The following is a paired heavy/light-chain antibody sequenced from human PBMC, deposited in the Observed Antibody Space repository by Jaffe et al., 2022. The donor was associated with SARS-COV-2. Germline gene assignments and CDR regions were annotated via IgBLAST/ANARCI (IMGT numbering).Heavy chain of an antibody. D-gene: IGHD3-22*01. J-gene: IGHJ4*02. CDR1: GGSISGYY. CDR3: ARSLTYFYDSSGYSALVY. CDR2: IYDSGST. V-gene: IGHV4-59*08. Sequence: QVQLQESGPGLVKPSETLSLTCTVSGGSISGYYWSWIRQPPGKGLEWIGYIYDSGSTDYNPSLKSRVTISVDTSKNQFSLKLSSVTAADTAVYYCARSLTYFYDSSGYSALVYWGQGTLVTVSS.
Light chain of an antibody. V-gene: IGLV1-44*01. CDR1: SSNIGSNT. CDR2: GNN. J-gene: IGLJ3*02. CDR3: AAWDDSLNGWV. Sequence: QSVLTQPPSASGTPGQRVTISCSGSSSNIGSNTVNWYHQLPGTAPKLLIFGNNQRPSGVPDRFSGSKSGTSASLAISGLQSEDEADYYCAAWDDSLNGWVFGGGTKLTVL.